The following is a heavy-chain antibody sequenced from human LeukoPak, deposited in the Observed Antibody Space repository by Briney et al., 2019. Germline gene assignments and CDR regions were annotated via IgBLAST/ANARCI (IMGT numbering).Heavy chain of an antibody. CDR2: ITNSGGT. J-gene: IGHJ4*02. CDR1: GYTFTGYF. Sequence: ASVKVSCKSSGYTFTGYFLHWVRQAPGQGLEWMGWITNSGGTNYAQKFQGRVTMTRDTSINTAYMELSGLTSDDTAVYYCARELQRGLDDWGQGTLVTVSS. CDR3: ARELQRGLDD. D-gene: IGHD3-10*01. V-gene: IGHV1-2*02.